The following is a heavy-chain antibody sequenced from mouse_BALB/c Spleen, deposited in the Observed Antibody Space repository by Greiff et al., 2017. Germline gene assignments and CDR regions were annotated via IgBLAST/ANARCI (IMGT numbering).Heavy chain of an antibody. J-gene: IGHJ2*01. D-gene: IGHD4-1*01. V-gene: IGHV2-4-1*01. CDR1: GFSLTSYG. CDR3: ARGLTGTRYFDY. Sequence: QVQLQQSGPGLVQPSQSLSITCTVSGFSLTSYGVHWVRQSPGKGLEWLGVIWSGGSTDYNAAFISRLSISKDNSKSQVFFKMNSLQADDTAIYYCARGLTGTRYFDYWGQGTTLTVSS. CDR2: IWSGGST.